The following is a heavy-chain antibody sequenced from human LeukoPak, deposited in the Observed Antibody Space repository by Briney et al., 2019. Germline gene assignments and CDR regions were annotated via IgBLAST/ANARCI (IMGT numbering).Heavy chain of an antibody. V-gene: IGHV4-4*07. D-gene: IGHD6-13*01. CDR3: ARAPPDSSSWYPDNYYMDV. CDR2: IYTSGST. Sequence: SETLSLTCTVSGGSISSYYWSWIRQPAGKGLEWIGRIYTSGSTNYNPSLKSRVTMSVDTSKNQFSLKLSSETAADTAVYYCARAPPDSSSWYPDNYYMDVWGKGTTVTVSS. J-gene: IGHJ6*03. CDR1: GGSISSYY.